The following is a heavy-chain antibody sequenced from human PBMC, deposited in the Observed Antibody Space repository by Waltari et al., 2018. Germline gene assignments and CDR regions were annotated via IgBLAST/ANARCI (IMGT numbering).Heavy chain of an antibody. CDR2: SSHDGVDK. CDR3: VKDGTTTAGYFDH. D-gene: IGHD1-1*01. Sequence: QVQLVESGGGVVQPGRSLTLSCAASGFTFSTSGMHWVRQAPGKGREGVAVSSHDGVDKYYADSVKGRLTIFRDKSKDTLYVQIKSPRSEDTGLYYCVKDGTTTAGYFDHWGQGTPVTVSS. J-gene: IGHJ4*02. V-gene: IGHV3-30*18. CDR1: GFTFSTSG.